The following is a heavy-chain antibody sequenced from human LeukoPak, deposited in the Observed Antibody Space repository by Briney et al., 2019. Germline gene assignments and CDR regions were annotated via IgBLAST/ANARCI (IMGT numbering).Heavy chain of an antibody. V-gene: IGHV3-23*01. J-gene: IGHJ4*02. Sequence: GGSLRLSCAASGFTFSSYAMSWVRQAPGKGLEWVSAISGSGGNTYYADSVKGRFTISRDNSKNTLYLQMNSLRAEDTAVYYCAKDLGGSSWYPYYFDYWGQGTLVTVSS. CDR1: GFTFSSYA. D-gene: IGHD6-13*01. CDR3: AKDLGGSSWYPYYFDY. CDR2: ISGSGGNT.